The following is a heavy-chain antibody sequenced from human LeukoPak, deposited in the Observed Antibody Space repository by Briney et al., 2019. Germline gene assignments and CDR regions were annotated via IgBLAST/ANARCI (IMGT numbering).Heavy chain of an antibody. V-gene: IGHV1-8*01. CDR2: MNPNSGNT. CDR3: ARESNWDYDSNGYYYGGTFDD. J-gene: IGHJ4*02. CDR1: GYTFTSYD. D-gene: IGHD3-22*01. Sequence: ASVKVSCKASGYTFTSYDINWVRQATGQGLEWMGWMNPNSGNTGYAQKFQGRVTMTRNTSISTAYMELSSLRSEDTAVYYCARESNWDYDSNGYYYGGTFDDWGQGTLVTVSS.